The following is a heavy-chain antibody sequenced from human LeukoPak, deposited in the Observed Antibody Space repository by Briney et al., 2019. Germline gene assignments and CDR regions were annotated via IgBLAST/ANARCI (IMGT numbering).Heavy chain of an antibody. D-gene: IGHD3-16*01. CDR1: GFTFSSYA. J-gene: IGHJ4*02. CDR3: AREEYGTGEY. CDR2: ISYDGSNK. Sequence: GGSLRLSCAASGFTFSSYAMHWVRQAPGKGLEWVAVISYDGSNKYYADSVKGRFTISRDNSKNTLYLQMNSLRAEDTAVYYCAREEYGTGEYWGQGTLVTVSS. V-gene: IGHV3-30-3*01.